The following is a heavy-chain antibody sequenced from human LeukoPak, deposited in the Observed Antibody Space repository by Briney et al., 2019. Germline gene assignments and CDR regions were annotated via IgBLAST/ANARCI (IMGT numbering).Heavy chain of an antibody. Sequence: SETLSLTCTVSGGSISSYYWSWIRQPPGKGLEWIGYIYYSGSTNYNPSLKSRVTISVDTSKNQFSLKLSSVTAADTAVYYCARDRGYGSGSYYYDCWGQGALVTVSS. V-gene: IGHV4-59*12. J-gene: IGHJ4*02. D-gene: IGHD3-10*01. CDR2: IYYSGST. CDR3: ARDRGYGSGSYYYDC. CDR1: GGSISSYY.